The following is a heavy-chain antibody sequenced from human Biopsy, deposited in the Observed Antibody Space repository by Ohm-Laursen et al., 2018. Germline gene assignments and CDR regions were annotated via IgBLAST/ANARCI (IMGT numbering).Heavy chain of an antibody. J-gene: IGHJ4*02. Sequence: SLSLSCAASGFNLSAFALHWVRQASGRGLEWVGRIKKKSNNDATAYAESMKGRFSIFRDDSKSTSFLQMNSLKIEDTAVYFCTRSAGYGYDYWGQGILVTVSS. CDR2: IKKKSNNDAT. CDR3: TRSAGYGYDY. D-gene: IGHD5-12*01. CDR1: GFNLSAFA. V-gene: IGHV3-73*01.